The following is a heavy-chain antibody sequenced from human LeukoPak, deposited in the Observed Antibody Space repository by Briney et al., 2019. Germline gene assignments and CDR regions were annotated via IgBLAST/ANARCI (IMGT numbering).Heavy chain of an antibody. D-gene: IGHD5-24*01. V-gene: IGHV1-8*02. CDR2: MNPNSGVT. Sequence: ASVKVSCKASGYTFTAYDINWVRQATGQGLEWMGWMNPNSGVTDYAQKIEGRLTLTRDTSINTAYMELSSLTSEDTAVYYCVRLWDRADGNNRAFDYWGQGTLVTVSS. J-gene: IGHJ4*02. CDR1: GYTFTAYD. CDR3: VRLWDRADGNNRAFDY.